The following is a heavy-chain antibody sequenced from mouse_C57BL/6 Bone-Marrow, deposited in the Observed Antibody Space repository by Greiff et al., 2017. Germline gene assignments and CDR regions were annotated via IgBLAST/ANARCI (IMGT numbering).Heavy chain of an antibody. CDR2: IDPSDSYT. CDR1: GYTFTSYW. Sequence: VQLQQPGAELVRPGTSVKLSCTASGYTFTSYWMHWVKQRPGQGLEWIGVIDPSDSYTNYNQKFKGKATVTVDTSSSTAYMQLSSLTSEDSAVYYGARRGYDGYFPSYWYFEVWGTGTTVTVSS. D-gene: IGHD2-3*01. V-gene: IGHV1-59*01. J-gene: IGHJ1*03. CDR3: ARRGYDGYFPSYWYFEV.